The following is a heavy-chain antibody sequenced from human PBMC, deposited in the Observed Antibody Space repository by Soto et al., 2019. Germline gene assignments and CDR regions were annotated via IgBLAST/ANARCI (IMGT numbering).Heavy chain of an antibody. J-gene: IGHJ4*02. D-gene: IGHD3-22*01. CDR3: VRPDSSGYYVY. V-gene: IGHV5-51*01. CDR2: IYPADSDT. Sequence: GESRKISCKGSGYNFANYWIGWVRQMPEKGLEWMAIIYPADSDTRYSPSFQGQVTISADKSINTAYLQWSSLKASDTAMYYCVRPDSSGYYVYWGQGTLVTVSS. CDR1: GYNFANYW.